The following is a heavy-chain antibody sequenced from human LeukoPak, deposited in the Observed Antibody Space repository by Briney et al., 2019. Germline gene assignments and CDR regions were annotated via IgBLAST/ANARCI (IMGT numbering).Heavy chain of an antibody. D-gene: IGHD3-16*01. CDR2: IYYSGST. CDR1: GGSISSSSYY. V-gene: IGHV4-39*01. CDR3: ARHFGLKYYFDY. Sequence: SETLSLTCTVSGGSISSSSYYWGWIRQPPGRELEWIGSIYYSGSTYYNPSLKSRVTISVDTSKNQFSLKLSSVTAADTAVYYCARHFGLKYYFDYWGQGTLVTVSS. J-gene: IGHJ4*02.